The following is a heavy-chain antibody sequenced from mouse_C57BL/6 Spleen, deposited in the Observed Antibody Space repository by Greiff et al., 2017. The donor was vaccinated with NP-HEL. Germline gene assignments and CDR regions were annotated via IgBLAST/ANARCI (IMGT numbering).Heavy chain of an antibody. CDR3: AKKDYNYDYNDD. J-gene: IGHJ2*01. CDR1: GYTFTCYC. V-gene: IGHV1-52*01. CDR2: IFPSASEP. D-gene: IGHD2-12*01. Sequence: QVQLQQPGAELVRPGSSVTLSCKASGYTFTCYCLHWVKPRPLQGLDWIGYIFPSASEPYYNQKFKDKVTLTVDKSYSTAYMQLSRLTSEYSAVYYSAKKDYNYDYNDDWGKGTTLTVSS.